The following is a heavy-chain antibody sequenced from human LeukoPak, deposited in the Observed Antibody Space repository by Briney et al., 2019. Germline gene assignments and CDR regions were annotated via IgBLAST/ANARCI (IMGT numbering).Heavy chain of an antibody. J-gene: IGHJ3*02. CDR2: ISGSGGST. CDR1: GFTFSSYA. CDR3: AKDWVRGVIGAFDT. Sequence: GGSLRPSCAASGFTFSSYAMSWVRQAPGKGLEWVSAISGSGGSTYYADSVKGRFTISRDNSKNTLYLQMNSLRAEDTAVYYCAKDWVRGVIGAFDTWGQGTMVTVSS. D-gene: IGHD3-10*01. V-gene: IGHV3-23*01.